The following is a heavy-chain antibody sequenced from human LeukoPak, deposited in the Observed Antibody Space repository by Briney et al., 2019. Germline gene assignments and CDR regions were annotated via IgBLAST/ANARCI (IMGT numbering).Heavy chain of an antibody. Sequence: PSETLSLTCAVYGGPFSGYYWSWIRQPPGKGLEWIGEINHSGSTNYNPSLKSRVTISVDTSKNQFSLKLSSVTAADTAVYYCASARSGSKMYYFDYCGQGTLVTVSS. CDR2: INHSGST. CDR3: ASARSGSKMYYFDY. J-gene: IGHJ4*02. D-gene: IGHD3-10*01. CDR1: GGPFSGYY. V-gene: IGHV4-34*01.